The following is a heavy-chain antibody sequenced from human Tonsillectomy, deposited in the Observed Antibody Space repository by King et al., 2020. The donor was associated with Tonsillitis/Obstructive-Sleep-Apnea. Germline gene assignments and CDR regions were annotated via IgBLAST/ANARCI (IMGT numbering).Heavy chain of an antibody. D-gene: IGHD5-12*01. J-gene: IGHJ2*01. CDR2: IDPSDSYT. V-gene: IGHV5-10-1*01. Sequence: QLVQSGAEVKKPGESLRISCKGSGYSFTSYWISWVRQMPGKGLEWMGRIDPSDSYTNYSPSFQGHVTISADKSISTAYLQGSRLKASDTAMYYCARFPPSGYGEYWYFDLWGRGTLVTVSS. CDR1: GYSFTSYW. CDR3: ARFPPSGYGEYWYFDL.